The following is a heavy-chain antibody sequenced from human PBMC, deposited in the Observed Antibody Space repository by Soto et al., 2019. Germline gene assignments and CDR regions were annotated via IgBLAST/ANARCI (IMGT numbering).Heavy chain of an antibody. Sequence: QVQLVQSGAEVKKPGSSVKVSCKASGGTFSSYAISWVRQAPGHGLEWMGGIIPIFGTANYAQKFQGRVTITADESTSTAYMELSSLRSEDTAVYYCAREARLELHLDGWFDPWGQGTLVTVSS. CDR3: AREARLELHLDGWFDP. V-gene: IGHV1-69*01. J-gene: IGHJ5*02. CDR1: GGTFSSYA. CDR2: IIPIFGTA. D-gene: IGHD1-7*01.